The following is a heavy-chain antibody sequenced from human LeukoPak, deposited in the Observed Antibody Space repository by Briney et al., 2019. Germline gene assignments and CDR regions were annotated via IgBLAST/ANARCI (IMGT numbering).Heavy chain of an antibody. V-gene: IGHV1-46*01. CDR2: INPSGGST. D-gene: IGHD4-17*01. CDR1: GYTSTYYY. Sequence: ASVKVSCKASGYTSTYYYIHWVRQAPGQGLEWMGIINPSGGSTNYAQKFQGRVTMTRDTSTSTLYMELNSLRSDDTSVYYCARHGDGAENFQHWGQGTLVTVS. CDR3: ARHGDGAENFQH. J-gene: IGHJ1*01.